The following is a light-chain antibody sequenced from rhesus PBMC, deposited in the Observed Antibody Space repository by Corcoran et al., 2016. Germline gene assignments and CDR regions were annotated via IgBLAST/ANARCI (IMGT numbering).Light chain of an antibody. CDR3: LQHSNWPRT. V-gene: IGKV3-24*01. Sequence: EIVMTQSPATLSLSPGERATLSCRASQSVSSSLAWYQQKHGQAPRLLIDGASSRATGIPDRVSGSGSGTDFTLPIRSLEPEGVAVYYCLQHSNWPRTFGQGTKVEIK. CDR2: GAS. J-gene: IGKJ1*01. CDR1: QSVSSS.